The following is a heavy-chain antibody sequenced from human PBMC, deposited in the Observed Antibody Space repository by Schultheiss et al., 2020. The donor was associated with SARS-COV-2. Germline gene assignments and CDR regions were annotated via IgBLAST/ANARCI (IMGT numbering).Heavy chain of an antibody. CDR2: MNPNSGNT. D-gene: IGHD3-22*01. J-gene: IGHJ5*02. V-gene: IGHV1-8*01. CDR3: ARTRRSGYTNWFDP. Sequence: ASVKVSCKASGYTFTNYDINWVRKATGQGLEWMGWMNPNSGNTGYAQKFQGRVTMTRNTSISTAYMELSSLRSDDTAVYYCARTRRSGYTNWFDPWGQGTLVTVSS. CDR1: GYTFTNYD.